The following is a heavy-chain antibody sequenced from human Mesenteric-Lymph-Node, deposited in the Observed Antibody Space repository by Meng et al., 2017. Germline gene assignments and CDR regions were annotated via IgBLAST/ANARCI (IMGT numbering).Heavy chain of an antibody. CDR1: GGTFSSYA. J-gene: IGHJ3*02. V-gene: IGHV1-69*06. CDR2: IIPIFGTA. D-gene: IGHD4-23*01. Sequence: SVKVSCKASGGTFSSYAISWVRQAPGQGLEWMGGIIPIFGTANYAQKFQGRVTITADKSTSTAYMELSSLRSEDTAVYYCARERNYDGISDAFDIWGQGTMVTVSS. CDR3: ARERNYDGISDAFDI.